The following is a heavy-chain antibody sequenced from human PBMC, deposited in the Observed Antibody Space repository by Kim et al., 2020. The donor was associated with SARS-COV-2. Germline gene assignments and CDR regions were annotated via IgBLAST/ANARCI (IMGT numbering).Heavy chain of an antibody. Sequence: SETLSLTCTVSGGSISSSSYYWGWIRQPPGKGLEWIGSIYYSGSTYYNPSLKSRVTISVDTSKNQFSLKLSSVTAADTAGYYCARQARRGHIVARHDWFDPWGQGTLVTVSS. CDR3: ARQARRGHIVARHDWFDP. J-gene: IGHJ5*02. CDR2: IYYSGST. V-gene: IGHV4-39*01. D-gene: IGHD2-15*01. CDR1: GGSISSSSYY.